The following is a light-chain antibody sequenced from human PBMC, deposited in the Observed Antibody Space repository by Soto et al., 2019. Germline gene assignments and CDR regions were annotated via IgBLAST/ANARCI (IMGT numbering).Light chain of an antibody. V-gene: IGKV1-9*01. J-gene: IGKJ4*01. CDR2: EAS. CDR1: QGIGSD. CDR3: QQLNSYPLT. Sequence: IQLPQFQSSLSASVGDRVTITCRASQGIGSDLAWYQQQPGKAPKLLIYEASTLHSGVPSRFSGSGSGTDFTLTISSLQPEDFATYYCQQLNSYPLTFGGGTKVDIK.